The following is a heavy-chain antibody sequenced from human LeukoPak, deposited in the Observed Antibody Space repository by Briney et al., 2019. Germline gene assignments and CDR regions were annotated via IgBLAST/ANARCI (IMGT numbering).Heavy chain of an antibody. J-gene: IGHJ6*03. CDR1: GYTFTGYY. CDR2: INPNSGGT. V-gene: IGHV1-2*02. CDR3: AATTDYYYMDV. Sequence: ASVKVSCKASGYTFTGYYMHWVRQAPGQGLEWMGWINPNSGGTNYAQKFQGRVTMTRDTSTSTVYMELSTLRSEDTAVYYCAATTDYYYMDVWGKGTTVTISS. D-gene: IGHD4-17*01.